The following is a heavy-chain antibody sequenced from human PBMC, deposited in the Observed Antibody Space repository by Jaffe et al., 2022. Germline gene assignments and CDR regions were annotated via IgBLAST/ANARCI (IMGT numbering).Heavy chain of an antibody. J-gene: IGHJ3*02. D-gene: IGHD5-12*01. CDR1: GFTFSSYA. CDR2: ISGSGGST. V-gene: IGHV3-23*01. CDR3: AKDLGYSGYAGSDAFDI. Sequence: EVQLLESGGGLVQPGGSLRLSCAASGFTFSSYAMSWVRQAPGKGLEWVSAISGSGGSTYYADSVKGRFTISRDNSKNTLYLQMNSLRAEDTAVYYCAKDLGYSGYAGSDAFDIWGQGTMVTVSS.